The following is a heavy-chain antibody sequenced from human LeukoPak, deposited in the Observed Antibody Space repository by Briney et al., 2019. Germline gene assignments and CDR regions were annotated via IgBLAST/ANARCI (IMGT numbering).Heavy chain of an antibody. J-gene: IGHJ4*02. V-gene: IGHV3-66*01. D-gene: IGHD6-19*01. CDR3: ARSAGYSSGWYDY. CDR1: GFTVSSNY. Sequence: GGSLRLSCAASGFTVSSNYMSWVRQAPGKGLEWVSVIYSGGSTYYADSVEGRFTISRDNSKNTLYLQMNSLRAEDTAVYYCARSAGYSSGWYDYWGQGTLVTVSS. CDR2: IYSGGST.